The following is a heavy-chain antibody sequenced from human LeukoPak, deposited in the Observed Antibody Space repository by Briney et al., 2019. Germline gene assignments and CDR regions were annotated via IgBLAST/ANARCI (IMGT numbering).Heavy chain of an antibody. CDR2: ISSSSSSI. V-gene: IGHV3-48*01. Sequence: GGSLRLSCAASGFIFSSYSMNWVRQAPGKGLEWVSYISSSSSSIYYADSVKGRFTISRDNAKNSLYLQMNSLRAEDTAVYFCARGRNDFWSGPSMDVWGKGTTVSVSS. D-gene: IGHD3-3*01. CDR1: GFIFSSYS. CDR3: ARGRNDFWSGPSMDV. J-gene: IGHJ6*04.